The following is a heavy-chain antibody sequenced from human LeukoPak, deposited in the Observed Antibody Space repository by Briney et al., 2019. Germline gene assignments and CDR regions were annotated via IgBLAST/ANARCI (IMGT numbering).Heavy chain of an antibody. CDR3: ARGGLYYYGSGSYYNANWFDP. V-gene: IGHV1-69*13. CDR2: MIPIFGTA. D-gene: IGHD3-10*01. J-gene: IGHJ5*02. Sequence: GASVKVSCKASGYTFTSYAISWVRQAPGQGLEWMGGMIPIFGTANYAQKFQGRVTITADESTSTAYMELSSLRSEDTAVYYCARGGLYYYGSGSYYNANWFDPWGQGTLVTVSS. CDR1: GYTFTSYA.